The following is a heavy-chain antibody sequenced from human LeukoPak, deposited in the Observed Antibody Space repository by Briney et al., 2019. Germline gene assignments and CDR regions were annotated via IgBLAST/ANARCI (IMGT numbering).Heavy chain of an antibody. CDR3: ATGPIVVVTHYFDY. V-gene: IGHV1-24*01. D-gene: IGHD3-22*01. CDR1: GYTLTELS. CDR2: FDPEDGGT. J-gene: IGHJ4*02. Sequence: ASVKVSCKVSGYTLTELSMHWVRQAPGKGLEWMGGFDPEDGGTIYAQKFQGRVTMTEDTSTDTAYMELSSLRSEDTAVYYCATGPIVVVTHYFDYWGQGTLVTVSS.